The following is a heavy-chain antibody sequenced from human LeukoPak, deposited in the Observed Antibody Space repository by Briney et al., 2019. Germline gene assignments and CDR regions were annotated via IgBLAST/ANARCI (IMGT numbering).Heavy chain of an antibody. V-gene: IGHV4-34*01. CDR1: GFTVSSNY. Sequence: GSLRLSCAASGFTVSSNYMSWVRQAPGKGLEWIGEINHSGSTNYNPSLKSRVTISVDTSKNQFSLKLSSVTAADTAVYYCARGRRWLQPYYYYYMDVWGKGTTVTVSS. D-gene: IGHD5-24*01. CDR2: INHSGST. J-gene: IGHJ6*03. CDR3: ARGRRWLQPYYYYYMDV.